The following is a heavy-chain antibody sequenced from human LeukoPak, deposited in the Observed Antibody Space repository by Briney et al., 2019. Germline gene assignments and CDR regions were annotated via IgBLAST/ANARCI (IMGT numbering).Heavy chain of an antibody. CDR3: ARLRYSSSWDFDY. Sequence: GESLKISCRGSGYSFTTYWMGWVREMPGKGLEWMGIIYAGDSDTRYSPSFQGQVTISADKSFSTAYLQWSSLKASDTAMYYCARLRYSSSWDFDYWGQGTLVTVSS. D-gene: IGHD6-13*01. CDR1: GYSFTTYW. J-gene: IGHJ4*02. V-gene: IGHV5-51*01. CDR2: IYAGDSDT.